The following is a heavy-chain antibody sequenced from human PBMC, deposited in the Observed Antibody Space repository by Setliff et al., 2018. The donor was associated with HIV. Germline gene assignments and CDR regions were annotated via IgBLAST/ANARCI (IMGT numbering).Heavy chain of an antibody. Sequence: GGSLRLSCAASGFAFSTCWMHWVRQAPGKGLVWVSRINTDARYTLYADSVKGRFTISRDNAKSTLYLQMNSLSADDTAVYYCVRGSGYYYFDNWGQGALVTVSS. V-gene: IGHV3-74*01. CDR2: INTDARYT. CDR1: GFAFSTCW. D-gene: IGHD3-22*01. J-gene: IGHJ4*02. CDR3: VRGSGYYYFDN.